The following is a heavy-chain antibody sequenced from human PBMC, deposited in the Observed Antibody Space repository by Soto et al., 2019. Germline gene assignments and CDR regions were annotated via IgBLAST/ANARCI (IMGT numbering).Heavy chain of an antibody. CDR2: ISGSGGST. Sequence: PGGSLRLSCAASGFTFSSYAMSWVRQAPGKGLEWVSAISGSGGSTYYADSVKGRFTISRDNSKNTLYLQMNSLRAEDTAVYYCAKFGSGWYEVYYYYYYGTDVWGQGTTVTVSS. V-gene: IGHV3-23*01. J-gene: IGHJ6*02. CDR1: GFTFSSYA. D-gene: IGHD6-19*01. CDR3: AKFGSGWYEVYYYYYYGTDV.